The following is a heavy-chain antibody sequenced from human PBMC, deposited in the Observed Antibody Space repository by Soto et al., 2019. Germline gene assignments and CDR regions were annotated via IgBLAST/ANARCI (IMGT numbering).Heavy chain of an antibody. J-gene: IGHJ4*02. CDR1: GGSISSGGYY. CDR3: ARVVAATRDFDY. V-gene: IGHV4-31*03. D-gene: IGHD2-15*01. Sequence: SETLSLTCTVSGGSISSGGYYWSWIRQHPGKGLEWIGYIYYSGSTYYNPSLKSRVTISVDTSKNQFSLKLSSVTAADTAVYYCARVVAATRDFDYWGQGTLVTVSS. CDR2: IYYSGST.